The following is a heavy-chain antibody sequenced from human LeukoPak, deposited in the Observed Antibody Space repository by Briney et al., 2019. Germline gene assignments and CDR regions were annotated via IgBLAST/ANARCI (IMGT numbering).Heavy chain of an antibody. CDR1: GFTFSIYA. J-gene: IGHJ6*03. V-gene: IGHV3-30*04. D-gene: IGHD1-26*01. Sequence: GGSLTLSCAASGFTFSIYAMHWVRHAPGKGLEWVAVISYDENDKYYADSVKGRFTISRDNSKNTLYLQMNSLRAEDTAVYYCAKDRGRLQGYYYTDVWGKGTTVTISS. CDR3: AKDRGRLQGYYYTDV. CDR2: ISYDENDK.